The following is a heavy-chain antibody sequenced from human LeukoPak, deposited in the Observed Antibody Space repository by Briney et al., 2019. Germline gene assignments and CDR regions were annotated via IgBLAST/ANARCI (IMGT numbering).Heavy chain of an antibody. J-gene: IGHJ3*02. CDR2: TRNEANIYTT. CDR1: GFTFSSYS. CDR3: ASPVGATTVRAFDI. D-gene: IGHD1-26*01. V-gene: IGHV3-72*01. Sequence: GGSLRLSCAASGFTFSSYSMNWVRQAPGKGLEWVGRTRNEANIYTTKYAASVKGRFTISRDDSKNSLYLQMNSLKTEDTAVYYCASPVGATTVRAFDIWGQGTMVTVSS.